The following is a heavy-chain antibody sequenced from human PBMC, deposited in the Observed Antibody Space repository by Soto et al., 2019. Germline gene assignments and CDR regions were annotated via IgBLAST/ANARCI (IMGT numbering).Heavy chain of an antibody. J-gene: IGHJ5*02. CDR1: GFTFGTTD. CDR3: VKNSGWFNT. D-gene: IGHD3-10*01. Sequence: GGSLRLSCAASGFTFGTTDMSWVRQAPGEGLEWVSTIDGSGGITYYADSVKGRFTISRDNSRNTVYLQMNSLRGDDTALYYCVKNSGWFNTWGQGAMVTVSS. V-gene: IGHV3-23*01. CDR2: IDGSGGIT.